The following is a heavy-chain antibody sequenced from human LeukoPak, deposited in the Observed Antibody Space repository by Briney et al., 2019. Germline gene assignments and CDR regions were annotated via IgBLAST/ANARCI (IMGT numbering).Heavy chain of an antibody. CDR1: GYTFTGYY. Sequence: ASVKVSCKASGYTFTGYYMHWVRQAPGQGLEWMGWINPNSGGTNYAQKFQGRVTMTRDTSISTAYMELSRLRSDNTAVYYCAIVANYYDSSGYFRWGQGTLVTVSS. J-gene: IGHJ4*02. CDR2: INPNSGGT. D-gene: IGHD3-22*01. CDR3: AIVANYYDSSGYFR. V-gene: IGHV1-2*02.